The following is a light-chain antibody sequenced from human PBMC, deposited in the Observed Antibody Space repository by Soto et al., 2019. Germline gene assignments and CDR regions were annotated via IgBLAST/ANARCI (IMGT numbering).Light chain of an antibody. CDR3: QQSDHVPF. CDR2: DAS. V-gene: IGKV1-33*01. CDR1: QDMKNY. J-gene: IGKJ4*01. Sequence: DIQMTQSPSSLSASVGDRVTITCRASQDMKNYLNWYQHKPGKAPKLLIYDASFLETGVPPRFSGSGSGTDFTFTITSLQPEDIPTYYCQQSDHVPFFGGGTKVEIK.